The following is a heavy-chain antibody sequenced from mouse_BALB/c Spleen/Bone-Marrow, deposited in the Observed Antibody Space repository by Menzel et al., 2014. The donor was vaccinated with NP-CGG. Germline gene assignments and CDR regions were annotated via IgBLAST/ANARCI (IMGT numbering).Heavy chain of an antibody. V-gene: IGHV5-6-2*01. CDR3: ARHGGYGNYFDY. CDR1: GFTFSSYY. D-gene: IGHD2-10*02. Sequence: EVQGVESGGGLVKLGGPLKLSCAASGFTFSSYYMSWVRQTPEKRLELVAAINSNGGSTYYPDTVKGRFTISRDNAKNTLYLQMSSLKSEDTALYYCARHGGYGNYFDYWGQGTTLTVSS. J-gene: IGHJ2*01. CDR2: INSNGGST.